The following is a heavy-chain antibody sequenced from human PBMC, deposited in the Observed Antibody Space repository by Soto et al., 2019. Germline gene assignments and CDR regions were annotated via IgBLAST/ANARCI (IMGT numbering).Heavy chain of an antibody. J-gene: IGHJ4*02. CDR3: AKSGSLDS. D-gene: IGHD1-26*01. V-gene: IGHV1-3*01. Sequence: VQLVQSGAEVKKPGASVRISCKASGYTFISYPIHWVRQAPGQSLECMGWINPANGDTRYSQKFQGRVTITRDTSATTAYMSLNSLTPDDTAIYYCAKSGSLDSWGQGTPITVSS. CDR1: GYTFISYP. CDR2: INPANGDT.